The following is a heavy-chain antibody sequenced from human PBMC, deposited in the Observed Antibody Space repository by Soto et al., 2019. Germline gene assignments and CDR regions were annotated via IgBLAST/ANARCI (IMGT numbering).Heavy chain of an antibody. V-gene: IGHV4-59*01. CDR1: GGSISSYY. Sequence: PSETLSLTCTVSGGSISSYYWSWIRQPPGKGLEWIGYIYYSGSTNYNPSLKSRVTISVDTSKNQFSLKLSSVTAADTAVYYCARDQNWFDPWGQGTLVTVS. CDR3: ARDQNWFDP. J-gene: IGHJ5*02. CDR2: IYYSGST.